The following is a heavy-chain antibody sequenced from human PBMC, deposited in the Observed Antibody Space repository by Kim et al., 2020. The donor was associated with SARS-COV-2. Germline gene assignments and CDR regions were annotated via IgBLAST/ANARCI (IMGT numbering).Heavy chain of an antibody. CDR1: GFTFSSYS. CDR2: ISSSSSYI. CDR3: ARDFVHYYDSSTYYYYGMDV. Sequence: GGSLRLSCAASGFTFSSYSMNWVRQAPGKGLEWVSSISSSSSYIYYADSVKGRFTISRDNAKNSLYLQMNSLRAEDTAVYYCARDFVHYYDSSTYYYYGMDVWGQGTTVTVSS. J-gene: IGHJ6*02. D-gene: IGHD3-22*01. V-gene: IGHV3-21*01.